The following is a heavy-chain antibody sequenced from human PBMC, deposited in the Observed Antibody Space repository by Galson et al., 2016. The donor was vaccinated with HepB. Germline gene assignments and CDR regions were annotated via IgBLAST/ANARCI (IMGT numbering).Heavy chain of an antibody. Sequence: SLRLSCAASGIVVSSTHFSWVRQTPGKGLEWVSDIYRGGETYHADSVKGRIAISRDNAKNSMYLQLNSLRDEDTAVYYCTRGGLQYYFDCWGQGALVTV. CDR3: TRGGLQYYFDC. CDR2: IYRGGET. CDR1: GIVVSSTH. J-gene: IGHJ4*02. V-gene: IGHV3-66*01. D-gene: IGHD4-11*01.